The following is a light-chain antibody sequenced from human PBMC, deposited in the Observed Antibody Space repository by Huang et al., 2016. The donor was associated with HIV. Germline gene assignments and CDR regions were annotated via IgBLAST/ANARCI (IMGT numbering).Light chain of an antibody. V-gene: IGKV3-20*01. CDR2: AAS. J-gene: IGKJ2*01. Sequence: EIVLTQSPGTLSLSPGERATLSCRASQSVSSTYLVWHQQIPGQAPRLLIYAASSRATGVPDRFSGSGSGTDFTLTISRLEPEDFAVYYCQHYGPSRTFGQGTKLEIK. CDR1: QSVSSTY. CDR3: QHYGPSRT.